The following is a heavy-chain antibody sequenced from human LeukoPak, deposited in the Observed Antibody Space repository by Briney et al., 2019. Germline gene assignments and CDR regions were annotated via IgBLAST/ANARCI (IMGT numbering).Heavy chain of an antibody. J-gene: IGHJ6*02. CDR2: INHSGST. CDR3: ATTRNYYGSGSNQRSGYYYGMDV. Sequence: SETLSLTCAVYGGSFSGYYWSWIRQPPGKGLEWIGEINHSGSTNYNPSLKSRVTISVDTSKNQFSLKLSSVTAADTAVYYCATTRNYYGSGSNQRSGYYYGMDVWGQGTTVTVSS. D-gene: IGHD3-10*01. V-gene: IGHV4-34*01. CDR1: GGSFSGYY.